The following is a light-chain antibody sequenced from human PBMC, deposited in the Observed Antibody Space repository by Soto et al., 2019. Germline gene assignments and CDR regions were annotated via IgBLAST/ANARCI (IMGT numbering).Light chain of an antibody. Sequence: EIVLTQSPGTLSLSPGERATLFCRASQSVSNSDLAWYQQKPGQAPRLLIYGASSRATGIPDRFSGSGSGTDFTLTINRLEPDDFAVYYCQQYGSSPWTFGRGTKVEIK. J-gene: IGKJ1*01. V-gene: IGKV3-20*01. CDR1: QSVSNSD. CDR3: QQYGSSPWT. CDR2: GAS.